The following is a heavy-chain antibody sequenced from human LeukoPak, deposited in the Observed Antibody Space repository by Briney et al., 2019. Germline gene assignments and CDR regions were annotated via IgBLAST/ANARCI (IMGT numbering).Heavy chain of an antibody. Sequence: PSETLSLTCTVSGVSISSSSYYWGWIRQPPGKGLDWIGSIYYSGSTYYNPSLKSRVTISVDTSKNQFSLKLSSVTAADTAVYYCARVNWGTTVTTKNYFFDYWGQGTLVTVSS. J-gene: IGHJ4*02. CDR1: GVSISSSSYY. D-gene: IGHD4-11*01. V-gene: IGHV4-39*07. CDR2: IYYSGST. CDR3: ARVNWGTTVTTKNYFFDY.